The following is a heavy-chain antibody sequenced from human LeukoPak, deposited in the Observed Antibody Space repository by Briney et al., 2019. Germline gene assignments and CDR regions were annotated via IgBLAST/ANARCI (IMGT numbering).Heavy chain of an antibody. V-gene: IGHV3-11*04. J-gene: IGHJ4*02. CDR3: ARDPGWYSGSYSLDY. D-gene: IGHD1-26*01. CDR1: GFTFSDYY. CDR2: ISSSGSTI. Sequence: GGSLRLSCAASGFTFSDYYMSWIRQAPGKGLERVSYISSSGSTIYYADSVKGRFTISRDNAKNSLYLQMNSLRAEDTAVHYCARDPGWYSGSYSLDYWGQGTLVTVSS.